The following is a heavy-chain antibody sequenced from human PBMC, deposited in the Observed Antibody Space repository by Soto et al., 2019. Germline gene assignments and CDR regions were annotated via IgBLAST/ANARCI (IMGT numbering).Heavy chain of an antibody. V-gene: IGHV3-21*01. J-gene: IGHJ5*02. CDR3: ARDPGVRGGGWFDP. CDR1: GFTFSSYS. D-gene: IGHD3-10*01. CDR2: ISSSSGYI. Sequence: EVQLVESGGGLVKPGGSLRLSCAASGFTFSSYSMNWVRQAPGKGLEWVSSISSSSGYIYYADSVKGRFTISRDNAKNSLYLQMNSLRAEDTAVYYCARDPGVRGGGWFDPWGQGTLVTVSS.